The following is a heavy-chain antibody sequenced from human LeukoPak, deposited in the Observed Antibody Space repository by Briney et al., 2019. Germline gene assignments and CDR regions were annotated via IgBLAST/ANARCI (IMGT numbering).Heavy chain of an antibody. J-gene: IGHJ4*02. CDR3: TADFSDSSAWSSDY. CDR1: GFTLNNAW. D-gene: IGHD3-22*01. Sequence: PGGSLRLSCTASGFTLNNAWLSWVRQAPGKGLEWVGRIRTSSEGEPTDYPGPVKGRFTISRDRSKDTVYLQMNSLKTEDTAVYYCTADFSDSSAWSSDYWGRGTLVTVSS. V-gene: IGHV3-15*01. CDR2: IRTSSEGEPT.